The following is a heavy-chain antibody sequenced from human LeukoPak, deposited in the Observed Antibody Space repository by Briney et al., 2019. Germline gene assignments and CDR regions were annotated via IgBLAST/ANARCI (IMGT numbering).Heavy chain of an antibody. D-gene: IGHD2-2*01. CDR2: IIPIFGTA. CDR3: AAREPAAV. V-gene: IGHV1-69*05. Sequence: SVKVSCKASGGTFSSYAISWVRQAPGQGLEWMGGIIPIFGTANYAQKFQGRVTITTGESTSTAYMELSSLRSEDTAVYYCAAREPAAVWGQGTMVTVSS. CDR1: GGTFSSYA. J-gene: IGHJ3*01.